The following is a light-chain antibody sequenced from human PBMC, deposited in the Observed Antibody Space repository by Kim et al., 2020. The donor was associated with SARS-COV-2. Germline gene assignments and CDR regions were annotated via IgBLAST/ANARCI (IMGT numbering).Light chain of an antibody. V-gene: IGLV3-1*01. CDR3: QAWDSSTWL. CDR1: KLGDKY. CDR2: QDS. J-gene: IGLJ3*02. Sequence: SYELTQPPSGSVYPGQTASITCSGDKLGDKYACWYQQKPDQSPVLVIYQDSKRPSGFPERFSGSNSGNTATLTISGTQAMDEADYYCQAWDSSTWLFGGGTQLTV.